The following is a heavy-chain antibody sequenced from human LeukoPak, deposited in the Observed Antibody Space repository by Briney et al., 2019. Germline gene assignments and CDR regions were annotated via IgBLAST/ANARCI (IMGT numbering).Heavy chain of an antibody. CDR3: ARGGVYYGSGSYVGY. CDR2: ISSSSSYI. V-gene: IGHV3-21*03. CDR1: GFTFSSYS. J-gene: IGHJ4*02. D-gene: IGHD3-10*01. Sequence: PGGSLRLSCAASGFTFSSYSMNWVRQAPGKGLEWVSSISSSSSYIYYADSVKGRFTISRDNAKNSLYVQMNSLRAEDTAVYYCARGGVYYGSGSYVGYWGQGTLVTVSS.